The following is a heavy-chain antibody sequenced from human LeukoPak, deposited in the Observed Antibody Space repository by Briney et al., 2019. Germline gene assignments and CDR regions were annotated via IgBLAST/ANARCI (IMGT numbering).Heavy chain of an antibody. CDR1: GSTFSSYG. CDR3: AKPARAWIQLWPFDY. Sequence: PGRSLRLSCAASGSTFSSYGMHWVRQAPGKGLEWVAVISYDGSNKYYADSVKGRFTISRDNSKNTLYLQMNSLRAEDTAVYYCAKPARAWIQLWPFDYWGQGTLATVSS. CDR2: ISYDGSNK. J-gene: IGHJ4*02. V-gene: IGHV3-30*18. D-gene: IGHD5-18*01.